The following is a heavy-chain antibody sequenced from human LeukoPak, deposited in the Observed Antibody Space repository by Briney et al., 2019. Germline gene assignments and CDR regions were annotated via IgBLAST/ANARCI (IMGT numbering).Heavy chain of an antibody. J-gene: IGHJ4*02. CDR1: GGTFSSYA. V-gene: IGHV1-46*01. CDR3: ARGGSSGYYGY. CDR2: INPSGGST. Sequence: ASVKVSCKASGGTFSSYAISWVRQAPGQGLEWMGIINPSGGSTSYAQKFQGRVTMTRDTSTSTVYMELSSLRSEDTAVYYCARGGSSGYYGYWGQGTLVTVSS. D-gene: IGHD3-22*01.